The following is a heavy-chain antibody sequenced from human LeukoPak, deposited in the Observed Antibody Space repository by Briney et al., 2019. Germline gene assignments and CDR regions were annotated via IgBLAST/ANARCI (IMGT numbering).Heavy chain of an antibody. CDR2: ISWNSGSI. Sequence: PGRSLRLSCAASGFTFDDYAMHWVRQAPGKGLEWVSGISWNSGSIGYADSVKGRFTISRDNAKNSLYLQMNSLRAEDTALYYCAKEEGDSHYYGMDVWGQGSTVTVSS. CDR3: AKEEGDSHYYGMDV. D-gene: IGHD3-16*01. V-gene: IGHV3-9*01. J-gene: IGHJ6*02. CDR1: GFTFDDYA.